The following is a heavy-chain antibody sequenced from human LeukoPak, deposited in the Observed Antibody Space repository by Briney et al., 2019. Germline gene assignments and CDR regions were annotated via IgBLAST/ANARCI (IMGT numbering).Heavy chain of an antibody. J-gene: IGHJ3*02. V-gene: IGHV3-48*03. CDR1: GFTFSSYE. D-gene: IGHD1-26*01. Sequence: GGSLRLSCAASGFTFSSYEMNWVRQAPGKGLEWVSYISSSSNTMYYADSVKGRFTISRDNAKNSLYLQMNSLRDEDTAVYYCARYSGSYHAFDIWGQGTMVTVSS. CDR2: ISSSSNTM. CDR3: ARYSGSYHAFDI.